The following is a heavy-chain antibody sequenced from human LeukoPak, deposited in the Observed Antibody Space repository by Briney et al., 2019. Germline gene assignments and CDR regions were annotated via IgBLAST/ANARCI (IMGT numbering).Heavy chain of an antibody. D-gene: IGHD2-8*01. J-gene: IGHJ4*02. CDR1: GFTFSSYG. CDR3: AKVHLYEAPFDY. CDR2: ISYDGSNK. Sequence: PGGSLRLSCAASGFTFSSYGMHWVRQAPGKGLEWVAVISYDGSNKYYADSVKGRFTISRDNSKNTLYLQMNSLRAEDTAVYYCAKVHLYEAPFDYWGQGTLVTVSS. V-gene: IGHV3-30*18.